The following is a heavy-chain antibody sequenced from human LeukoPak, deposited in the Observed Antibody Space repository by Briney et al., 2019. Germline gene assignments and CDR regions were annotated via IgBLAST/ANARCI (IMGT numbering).Heavy chain of an antibody. Sequence: PSETLSLTCTVSGGSISSGSYYWSWIRQPAGKGLEWIGRIYTSGSTNYNPSLKSRVTISVDTSKNQFSLKLSSVTAADTAVYYCARQYDYVWGSYCDHWGLGTLVTVSS. D-gene: IGHD3-16*01. CDR2: IYTSGST. CDR3: ARQYDYVWGSYCDH. V-gene: IGHV4-61*02. J-gene: IGHJ4*02. CDR1: GGSISSGSYY.